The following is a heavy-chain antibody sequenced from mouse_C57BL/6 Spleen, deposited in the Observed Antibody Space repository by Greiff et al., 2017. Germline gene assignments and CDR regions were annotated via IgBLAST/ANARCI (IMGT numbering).Heavy chain of an antibody. D-gene: IGHD2-1*01. CDR1: GFSLTSYG. CDR3: ARRRYYGKGYAMDY. V-gene: IGHV2-6*03. CDR2: IWSDGST. Sequence: VKLMESGPGLVAPSQSLSITCTVSGFSLTSYGVHWVRQPPGKGLEWLVVIWSDGSTTYNSALKSRLSISKDNSKSQVFLKMNSLQTYDTAMYYCARRRYYGKGYAMDYWGQGTSVTVSS. J-gene: IGHJ4*01.